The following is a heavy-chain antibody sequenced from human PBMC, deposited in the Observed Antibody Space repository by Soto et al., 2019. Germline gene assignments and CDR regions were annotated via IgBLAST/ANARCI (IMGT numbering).Heavy chain of an antibody. Sequence: GESLKISCKGSGYSFTSYWIGWVRQMPGKGLEWMGIIYPGDSDTRYSPSCQGQVTSSADKSISTAYLQWSSLKVSDTAMYSCASFDKENFDDAFDIWGQGTMVTVSS. D-gene: IGHD3-9*01. CDR2: IYPGDSDT. CDR1: GYSFTSYW. V-gene: IGHV5-51*01. J-gene: IGHJ3*02. CDR3: ASFDKENFDDAFDI.